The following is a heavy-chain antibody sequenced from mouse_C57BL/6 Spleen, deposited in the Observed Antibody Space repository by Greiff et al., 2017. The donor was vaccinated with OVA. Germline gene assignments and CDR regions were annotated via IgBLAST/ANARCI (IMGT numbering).Heavy chain of an antibody. J-gene: IGHJ2*01. V-gene: IGHV1-5*01. D-gene: IGHD1-1*01. CDR1: GYTFTSYW. Sequence: VQLQQSGTVLARPGASVKMSCKTSGYTFTSYWMHWVKQRPGQGLEWIGAIYPGNSDTSYNQKFKGKAKLTAVTSASTAYMELSSLTNEDSAVYYCTRSYYVSHYFDYWGQGTTLTVSS. CDR3: TRSYYVSHYFDY. CDR2: IYPGNSDT.